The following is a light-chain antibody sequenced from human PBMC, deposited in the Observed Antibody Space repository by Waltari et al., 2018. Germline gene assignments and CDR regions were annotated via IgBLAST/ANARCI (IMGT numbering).Light chain of an antibody. J-gene: IGKJ2*01. CDR2: TFS. CDR3: MQRLQTPYT. Sequence: DVLLTQTPLSLSVTPGESASISCRSSQSLSTDYGGDPDLDWYLQRPGQSPQLLIYTFSNRASGVPNRFSGSGSDTDFTLKISGVEPEDVGIYYCMQRLQTPYTFGQGTTLEIK. V-gene: IGKV2-40*01. CDR1: QSLSTDYGGDPD.